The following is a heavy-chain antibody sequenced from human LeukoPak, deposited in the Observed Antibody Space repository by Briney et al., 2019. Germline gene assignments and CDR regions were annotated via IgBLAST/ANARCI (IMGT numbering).Heavy chain of an antibody. CDR3: ARGSGSSGYWY. J-gene: IGHJ4*02. Sequence: SETLSLTCIVSGDSISSRSYYWDWIRQPPGKGLEWIGYVYYSGSTNYNPSLKSRVTISVDTSKNQFPLKLSSVTAADTAVYYCARGSGSSGYWYWGQGTLVTVSS. V-gene: IGHV4-61*05. CDR1: GDSISSRSYY. CDR2: VYYSGST. D-gene: IGHD3-22*01.